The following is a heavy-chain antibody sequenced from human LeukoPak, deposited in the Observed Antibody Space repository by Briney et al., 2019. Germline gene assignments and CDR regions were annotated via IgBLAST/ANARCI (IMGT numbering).Heavy chain of an antibody. J-gene: IGHJ4*02. Sequence: GGSLRLSCAASGFTFSSYAMSWVRQAPGKGLEWVSGISGSDSTQYADSVKGRFTISRDNSKNTLYLQMNSLRAEDTAVYYCAKSFGATGWYHFDYWGQGTLVTVSS. V-gene: IGHV3-23*01. CDR2: ISGSDST. CDR3: AKSFGATGWYHFDY. CDR1: GFTFSSYA. D-gene: IGHD6-19*01.